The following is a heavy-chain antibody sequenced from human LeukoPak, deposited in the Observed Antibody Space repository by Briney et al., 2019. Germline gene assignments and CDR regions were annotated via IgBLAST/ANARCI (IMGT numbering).Heavy chain of an antibody. CDR3: AKSSGSRSWYDYFDY. Sequence: GGSLRLSCAASGFYFNTYAMHWVRQAPGKGLEWVAFVRFDGSNTRYADSVKGRFTISRDNSKNTLFLQMNNLRPEDTAVYYCAKSSGSRSWYDYFDYWGQGTLATVSS. CDR1: GFYFNTYA. V-gene: IGHV3-30*02. J-gene: IGHJ4*02. CDR2: VRFDGSNT. D-gene: IGHD6-13*01.